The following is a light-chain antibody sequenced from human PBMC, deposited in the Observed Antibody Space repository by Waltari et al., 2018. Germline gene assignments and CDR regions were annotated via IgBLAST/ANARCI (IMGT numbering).Light chain of an antibody. V-gene: IGKV1-33*01. CDR3: QQFHIVLS. J-gene: IGKJ2*01. CDR2: RAS. Sequence: DIQMTQSASSLSASVGDRVTITCQASQGVANSLNWYKQKPWKAPKLLISRASNLESGVPSRFSGGGYGTHFSLTISDLQPEVIATYYCQQFHIVLSFGQGTKLEIK. CDR1: QGVANS.